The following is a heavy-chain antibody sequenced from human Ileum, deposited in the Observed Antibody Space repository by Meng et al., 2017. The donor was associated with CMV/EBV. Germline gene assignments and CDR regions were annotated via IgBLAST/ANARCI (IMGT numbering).Heavy chain of an antibody. CDR1: SFXPXP. CDR3: VTADHHAIKY. Sequence: SFXPXPGSWIRXAPGKGLXWXGEINQYGSTNFNPSVKSRVTISRDTSKNQFSLRLNSVTAADAAVYYCVTADHHAIKYCGQGTLVTVSS. J-gene: IGHJ4*02. D-gene: IGHD5-12*01. CDR2: INQYGST. V-gene: IGHV4-34*01.